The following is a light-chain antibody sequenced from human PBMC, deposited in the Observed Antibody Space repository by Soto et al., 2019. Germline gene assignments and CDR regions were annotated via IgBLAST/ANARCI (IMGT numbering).Light chain of an antibody. CDR2: GAS. V-gene: IGKV3-15*01. CDR3: QQSNSSPPT. Sequence: MTQSPATLSVSPGERVSLSCRASQSISTNLAWYQQKPGQAPRLLIYGASTRDTHIPDRFSGTGSETEFTLSVSSLQSEDFAIYFCQQSNSSPPTFGGGTKVEIK. J-gene: IGKJ4*01. CDR1: QSISTN.